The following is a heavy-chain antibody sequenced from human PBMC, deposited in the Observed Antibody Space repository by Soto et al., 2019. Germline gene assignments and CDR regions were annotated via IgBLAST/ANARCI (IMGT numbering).Heavy chain of an antibody. Sequence: GESLKISCKGSGYSFTSYWIGWVRQMPGKGLELMGIIYPGDSDTRYSPSFQGQVTISADRSISTAYLQWSSLKASDTAMYYCAGGGVRGVITRTRDYYGMDVWGQGTTVTVSS. CDR2: IYPGDSDT. CDR1: GYSFTSYW. V-gene: IGHV5-51*01. CDR3: AGGGVRGVITRTRDYYGMDV. J-gene: IGHJ6*02. D-gene: IGHD3-10*01.